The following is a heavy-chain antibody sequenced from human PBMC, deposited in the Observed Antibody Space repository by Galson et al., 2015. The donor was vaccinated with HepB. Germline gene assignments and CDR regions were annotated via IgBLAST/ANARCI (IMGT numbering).Heavy chain of an antibody. V-gene: IGHV3-21*01. CDR2: LSGDSTYI. Sequence: SLRLSCAASGFTFGTYSMNWVRQAPGKGLEWVSSLSGDSTYIYHADSVKGRFTISRDNAKKSLYLQMNRLRADDTAVYYCTRGGVFQKEDDYWGQGTLVTVSS. CDR3: TRGGVFQKEDDY. D-gene: IGHD3-16*01. CDR1: GFTFGTYS. J-gene: IGHJ4*02.